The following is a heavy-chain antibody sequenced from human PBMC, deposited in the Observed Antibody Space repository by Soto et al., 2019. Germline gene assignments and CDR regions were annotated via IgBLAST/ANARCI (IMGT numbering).Heavy chain of an antibody. J-gene: IGHJ4*02. CDR2: FDPEDGET. D-gene: IGHD6-6*01. Sequence: ASVKVSCKASGYTLTELSMHWVRQAPGKGLEWMGGFDPEDGETIYAQKFQGRVTMTEDTSTDTAYMELSSLRSEDTAVYYCATVAGLRGSSSPYYFDYWGQGTLVTVSS. V-gene: IGHV1-24*01. CDR3: ATVAGLRGSSSPYYFDY. CDR1: GYTLTELS.